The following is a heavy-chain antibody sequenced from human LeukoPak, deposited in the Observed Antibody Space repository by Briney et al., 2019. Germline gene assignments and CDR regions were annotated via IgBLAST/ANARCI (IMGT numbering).Heavy chain of an antibody. D-gene: IGHD2-21*02. CDR2: ILYDGSEK. V-gene: IGHV3-30*02. Sequence: GGSLRLSCAASGFTFSRFGMHWVRQAPGQGLEWVSFILYDGSEKYYADSVKGRFTISRDNSRNTLSLQMSSLRVEDTAVYYCASVTKSDAFDIWGQGTMVTVSS. J-gene: IGHJ3*02. CDR1: GFTFSRFG. CDR3: ASVTKSDAFDI.